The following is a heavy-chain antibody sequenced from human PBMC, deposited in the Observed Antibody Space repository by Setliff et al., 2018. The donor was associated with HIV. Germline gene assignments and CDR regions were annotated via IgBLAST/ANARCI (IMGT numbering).Heavy chain of an antibody. CDR3: SKDFHWESGY. J-gene: IGHJ4*02. CDR2: FYNGGST. D-gene: IGHD7-27*01. CDR1: GFTFSDYY. Sequence: SGGSGFTFSDYYMRWVRQAPGKGLEWVLVFYNGGSTFYADSVKGRFTISRDNSKNTLYLQMNSLRAEDTAVYYCSKDFHWESGYWGQGTLVTVS. V-gene: IGHV3-53*01.